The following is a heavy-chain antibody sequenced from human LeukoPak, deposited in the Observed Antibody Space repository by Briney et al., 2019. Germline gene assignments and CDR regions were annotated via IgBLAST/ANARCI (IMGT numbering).Heavy chain of an antibody. D-gene: IGHD3-22*01. CDR3: ARGPYYYDSSGYYHKNFDY. CDR2: IYYSGST. V-gene: IGHV4-31*03. CDR1: GGSISSGGYY. J-gene: IGHJ4*02. Sequence: SETLSLTCTVSGGSISSGGYYWSWIRQHPGKGLEWIGYIYYSGSTYYNPSLKSRVTISVDTSKNQFSLKLSSVTAADTAVYYCARGPYYYDSSGYYHKNFDYWGQGTLVTVSS.